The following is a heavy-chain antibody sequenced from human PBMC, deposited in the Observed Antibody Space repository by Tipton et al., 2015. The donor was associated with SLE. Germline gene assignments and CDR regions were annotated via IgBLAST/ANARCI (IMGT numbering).Heavy chain of an antibody. CDR3: TSGPYYFDY. Sequence: SLRLSCAASGFIFSQFAMNWVRQAPGKGLEWVSLIYSGGTSHYADSVKGRFTISRDDSKNTLYLQMNSLRTEDTAVYYCTSGPYYFDYWGQGSLVTVSS. CDR2: IYSGGTS. CDR1: GFIFSQFA. V-gene: IGHV3-23*03. D-gene: IGHD2-8*02. J-gene: IGHJ4*02.